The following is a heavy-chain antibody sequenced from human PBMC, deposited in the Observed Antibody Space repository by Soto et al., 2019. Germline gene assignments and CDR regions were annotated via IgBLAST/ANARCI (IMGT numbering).Heavy chain of an antibody. D-gene: IGHD2-21*02. CDR1: GGSISSGDYY. CDR2: THYSGST. CDR3: ARGSGVVTAIRAFDI. Sequence: QVQLQETGPGLVKPSQTLSLPCTVPGGSISSGDYYWSWIRQPPGKGLEWIGYTHYSGSTYYNPSLRVRVTISVDTSKDQFSLKLSSVTAADTAVYYCARGSGVVTAIRAFDIWGQGTMVTVSS. V-gene: IGHV4-30-4*01. J-gene: IGHJ3*02.